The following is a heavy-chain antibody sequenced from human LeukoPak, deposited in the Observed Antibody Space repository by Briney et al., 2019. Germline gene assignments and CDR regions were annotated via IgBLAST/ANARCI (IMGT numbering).Heavy chain of an antibody. D-gene: IGHD5-12*01. J-gene: IGHJ3*02. V-gene: IGHV3-30*03. CDR2: ISDDGSNK. CDR3: ARDGYSGYAFDI. CDR1: GFSFSSYD. Sequence: GGSLKLSCAASGFSFSSYDMHWVRQAPGKGLEWVARISDDGSNKYYGDSVKGRVTISRDNAKNSLYLQMNSLRDEDTAVYYCARDGYSGYAFDIWGQGTMVTVSS.